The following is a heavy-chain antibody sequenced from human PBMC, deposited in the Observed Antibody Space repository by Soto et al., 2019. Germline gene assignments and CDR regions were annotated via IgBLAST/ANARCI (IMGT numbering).Heavy chain of an antibody. Sequence: QVQLVQSGGEVKKPGASVKVSCKASGYTFTIYGINWVRQAPGQGLEWMGWISPDNGNTNYAQKLQGRVTMTTDTYTSTAYMELRSLSADDRAVYYCARALGYSGYAGMDVWGQGTTVTVSS. J-gene: IGHJ6*02. CDR2: ISPDNGNT. CDR3: ARALGYSGYAGMDV. V-gene: IGHV1-18*01. CDR1: GYTFTIYG. D-gene: IGHD5-12*01.